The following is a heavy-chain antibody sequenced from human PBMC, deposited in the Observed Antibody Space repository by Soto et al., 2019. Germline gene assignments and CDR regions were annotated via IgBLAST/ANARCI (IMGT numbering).Heavy chain of an antibody. CDR1: GFTFSNSA. CDR2: ITRDGGST. D-gene: IGHD3-10*01. V-gene: IGHV3-64*07. Sequence: EVQLVESGGGLVQPGGSLRLSCAASGFTFSNSAMHWVRQPPGEGLEYVSSITRDGGSTQYADSVRARFTISRDNSKNTLYLQMGSLRAEDMAVYYGARGSEGWFGEFCHWGQGTLVTVSS. J-gene: IGHJ4*02. CDR3: ARGSEGWFGEFCH.